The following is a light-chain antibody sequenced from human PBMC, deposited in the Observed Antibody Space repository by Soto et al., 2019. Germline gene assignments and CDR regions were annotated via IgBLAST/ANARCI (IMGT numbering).Light chain of an antibody. CDR2: DAS. CDR3: QQYTNWPLT. CDR1: QGIGRY. J-gene: IGKJ1*01. V-gene: IGKV3-11*01. Sequence: EIVLTQSPATLSLSPGERATLSCRASQGIGRYLAWYQQKPGQAPRLLIYDASTRATGIPARFSGSGSGTDFTLTISSLQSEDFAVYYCQQYTNWPLTFGQGTKVEIK.